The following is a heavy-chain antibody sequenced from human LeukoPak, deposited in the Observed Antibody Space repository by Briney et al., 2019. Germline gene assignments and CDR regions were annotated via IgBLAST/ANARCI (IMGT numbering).Heavy chain of an antibody. CDR3: VKAGYSRVQRGNWFDP. CDR2: ISSNGGST. CDR1: GFTFSSYA. V-gene: IGHV3-64D*06. Sequence: PWGSLRLSCSASGFTFSSYAMHWVRQAPGKGLEYVSAISSNGGSTYYEDSVKGRFTISRDNSKNTLYLQMSSLRAEDTAVYYCVKAGYSRVQRGNWFDPWGQGTLVTVSS. J-gene: IGHJ5*02. D-gene: IGHD6-13*01.